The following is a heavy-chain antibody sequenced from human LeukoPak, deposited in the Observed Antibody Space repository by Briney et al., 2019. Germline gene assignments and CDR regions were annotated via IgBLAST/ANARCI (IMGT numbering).Heavy chain of an antibody. CDR3: ARDRGGLGDY. Sequence: SVNLSCKVSGYTFTSFGIRWVRHPPRQGLEWMGWISAYNGHTNYAQRLNGRVTMTTDTSTSKAYMELRSLRSDDTAVYYCARDRGGLGDYWGQGTLVTVSS. CDR1: GYTFTSFG. J-gene: IGHJ4*02. CDR2: ISAYNGHT. V-gene: IGHV1-18*01. D-gene: IGHD3-10*01.